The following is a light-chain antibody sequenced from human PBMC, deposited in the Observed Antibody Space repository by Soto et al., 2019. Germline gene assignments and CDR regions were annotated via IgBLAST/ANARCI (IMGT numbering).Light chain of an antibody. Sequence: AIQLTQSPSSLSASVGDRVTITCRASQGISSALAWYQQKPGKAPKLLIYDASSLQSGVPSRFSGSGSGTDFTLTISRLQPEDFATYYCQHFNNYLRTFGQGTRVEIK. CDR3: QHFNNYLRT. V-gene: IGKV1D-13*01. CDR2: DAS. J-gene: IGKJ1*01. CDR1: QGISSA.